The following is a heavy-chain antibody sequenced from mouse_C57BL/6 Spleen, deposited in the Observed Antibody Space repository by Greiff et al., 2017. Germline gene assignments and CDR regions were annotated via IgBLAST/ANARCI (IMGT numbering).Heavy chain of an antibody. CDR3: ARIYSTFYYAMDY. V-gene: IGHV5-17*01. J-gene: IGHJ4*01. CDR2: ISSGSSTI. CDR1: GFTFSDYG. D-gene: IGHD2-5*01. Sequence: EVMLVESGGGLVKPGGSLKLSCAASGFTFSDYGMHWVRQAPEKGLEWVAYISSGSSTIYYADTVKGRFTISRDNAKNTLFLQMTSLRSEDTAMYYCARIYSTFYYAMDYWGQGTSVTVSS.